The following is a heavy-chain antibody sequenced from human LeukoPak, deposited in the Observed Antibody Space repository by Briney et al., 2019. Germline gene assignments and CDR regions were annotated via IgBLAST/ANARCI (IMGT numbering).Heavy chain of an antibody. V-gene: IGHV1-24*01. CDR2: FDPEDGET. D-gene: IGHD5-18*01. Sequence: ASVKVSCKVSGYTLTELSMHWVRQAPGKGLEWMGGFDPEDGETIYAQKFQGRVTMTTDTSTSTAYMELRSLRSDDTAVYYCARAMDSSTDDDPWGQGTLVTVSS. J-gene: IGHJ5*02. CDR1: GYTLTELS. CDR3: ARAMDSSTDDDP.